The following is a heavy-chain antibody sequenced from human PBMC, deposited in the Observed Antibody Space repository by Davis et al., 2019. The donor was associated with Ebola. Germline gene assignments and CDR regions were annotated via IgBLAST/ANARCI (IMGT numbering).Heavy chain of an antibody. Sequence: SETLSLTCAVSGGSISSHYWSWIRQPPGKGLEWIGYIYYSGSTNYNPSLKSRVTISVDTSKNQFSLKLSSVTAADTAVYYCASTDSSSAGDYWGQGTLVTVSS. J-gene: IGHJ4*02. D-gene: IGHD6-13*01. CDR1: GGSISSHY. V-gene: IGHV4-59*11. CDR3: ASTDSSSAGDY. CDR2: IYYSGST.